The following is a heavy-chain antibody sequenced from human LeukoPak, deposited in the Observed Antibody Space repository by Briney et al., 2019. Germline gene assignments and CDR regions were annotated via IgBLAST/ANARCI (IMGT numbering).Heavy chain of an antibody. Sequence: GGSLRLSCAAPDPSFSSHGMHWVRQAPGGGLEWVTGISVNGDTFHIDSVRGRFTISRENAKNSLYLQMNSLRVEDTALYYCARNWGNLYFDLWGRGTLVTVSS. D-gene: IGHD3-16*01. CDR2: ISVNGDT. CDR1: DPSFSSHG. CDR3: ARNWGNLYFDL. V-gene: IGHV3-13*01. J-gene: IGHJ2*01.